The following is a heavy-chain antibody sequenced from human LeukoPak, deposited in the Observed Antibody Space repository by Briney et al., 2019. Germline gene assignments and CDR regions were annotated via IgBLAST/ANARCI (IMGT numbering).Heavy chain of an antibody. CDR3: ARDHSLEPNYYDSSGYWFLDY. J-gene: IGHJ4*02. CDR1: GGSISSYY. Sequence: PSETLSLTCTVSGGSISSYYWSWIRQPPGKGLEWIGGIYYSGSTYYNPSLKSRVTISVDTSKNQFSLKLSSVTAADTAVYYCARDHSLEPNYYDSSGYWFLDYWGQGTLVTVSS. CDR2: IYYSGST. V-gene: IGHV4-59*12. D-gene: IGHD3-22*01.